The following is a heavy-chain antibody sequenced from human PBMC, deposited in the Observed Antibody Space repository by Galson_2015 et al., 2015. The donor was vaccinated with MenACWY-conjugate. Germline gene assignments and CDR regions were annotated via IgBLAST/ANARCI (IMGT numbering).Heavy chain of an antibody. CDR2: IRSSGNNT. CDR1: GSTLSSYA. D-gene: IGHD2/OR15-2a*01. J-gene: IGHJ3*01. V-gene: IGHV3-23*01. Sequence: SLRLSCAASGSTLSSYAMSWVRQAPAKGLEWVSAIRSSGNNTYYADFVKGRFNISRDNSKNTLYLQMNSLRAEDTAVYYCAKGILSGIRKAFDVWGQGTMVTVSS. CDR3: AKGILSGIRKAFDV.